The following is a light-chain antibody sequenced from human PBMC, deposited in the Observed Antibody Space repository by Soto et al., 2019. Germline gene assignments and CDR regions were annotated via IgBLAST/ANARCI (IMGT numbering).Light chain of an antibody. CDR1: SSNIGSNT. V-gene: IGLV1-44*01. CDR3: QSPDSRLSGSDV. J-gene: IGLJ1*01. Sequence: QSVLTQPPSASGTPGQRVTISCSGSSSNIGSNTVNWYQQLPGTAPKLLIYSNNQRPSGVPDRFSGSKSGTSASLAISGLQSEDEADYYCQSPDSRLSGSDVFGTGTKVTVL. CDR2: SNN.